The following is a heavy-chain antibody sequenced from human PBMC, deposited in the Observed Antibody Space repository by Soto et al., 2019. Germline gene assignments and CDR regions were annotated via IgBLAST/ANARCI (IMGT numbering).Heavy chain of an antibody. Sequence: QVQLVESGGGVVQPGRSLRLSCAASGFTFSSYGMHWVRQAPGKGLEWVAVIWYDGSNKYYADSVKGRFTISRDNSKNTLYLQMNSLRAEDTAVYYCARDAYCSGGSCSRRPFQHWGQGTLVTVSS. J-gene: IGHJ1*01. V-gene: IGHV3-33*01. D-gene: IGHD2-15*01. CDR2: IWYDGSNK. CDR1: GFTFSSYG. CDR3: ARDAYCSGGSCSRRPFQH.